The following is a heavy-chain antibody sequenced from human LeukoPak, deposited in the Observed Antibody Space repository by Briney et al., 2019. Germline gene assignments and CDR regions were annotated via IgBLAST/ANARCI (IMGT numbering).Heavy chain of an antibody. CDR2: IYYSGST. CDR3: ARGVGYNYRLYHFDY. CDR1: GDSISTYY. V-gene: IGHV4-59*08. Sequence: TSETLSLTCTVSGDSISTYYWNWIRQPPGKGLEWIGYIYYSGSTSYNPSLKSRVTISVDTSKNQFSLKLSSVTAADTAFYYCARGVGYNYRLYHFDYWGQGTLVTVSS. J-gene: IGHJ4*02. D-gene: IGHD5-24*01.